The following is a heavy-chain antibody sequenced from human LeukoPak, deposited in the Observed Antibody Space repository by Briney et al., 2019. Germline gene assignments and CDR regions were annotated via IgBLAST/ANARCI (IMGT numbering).Heavy chain of an antibody. J-gene: IGHJ5*02. D-gene: IGHD6-6*01. V-gene: IGHV3-74*01. CDR3: ATSMAGYNWFDP. CDR2: INSDGSSI. CDR1: GFTFSNNW. Sequence: GGSLRLSCAASGFTFSNNWMYWVRQAPGKGLVWVSRINSDGSSISNVDSVKGRFTISRDNAKNMLYLQMNSLRAEDTAVYYCATSMAGYNWFDPWGQGTLVTVSS.